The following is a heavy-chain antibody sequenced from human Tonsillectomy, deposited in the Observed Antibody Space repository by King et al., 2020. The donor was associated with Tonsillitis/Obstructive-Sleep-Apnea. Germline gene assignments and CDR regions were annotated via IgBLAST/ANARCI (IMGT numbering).Heavy chain of an antibody. CDR3: ARGPVYYYGSGSSLDY. D-gene: IGHD3-10*01. CDR2: INHSGST. Sequence: VQLQQWGAGLLKPSETLSLTCAVYGGSFSGYYWSWIRQPPGKGLEWIGEINHSGSTNYNPSLKSRVTISVDTSKNQFSLKLSSVTAADTAVYYCARGPVYYYGSGSSLDYWGQGTLVTVSS. J-gene: IGHJ4*02. V-gene: IGHV4-34*01. CDR1: GGSFSGYY.